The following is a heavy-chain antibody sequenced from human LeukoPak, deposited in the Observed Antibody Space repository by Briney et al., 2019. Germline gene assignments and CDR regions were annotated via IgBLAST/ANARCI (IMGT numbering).Heavy chain of an antibody. CDR2: IKDDGSEK. J-gene: IGHJ4*02. V-gene: IGHV3-7*04. CDR3: PRARISY. CDR1: GLTLWSYW. Sequence: GGSLRLSCVRSGLTLWSYWMTWVRQAPGKGPEWVANIKDDGSEKYSVDSVKGRFTISRDNAKNLLYLQMRRLRAEDTAVYYSPRARISYRGQGTLVTVSS. D-gene: IGHD1-14*01.